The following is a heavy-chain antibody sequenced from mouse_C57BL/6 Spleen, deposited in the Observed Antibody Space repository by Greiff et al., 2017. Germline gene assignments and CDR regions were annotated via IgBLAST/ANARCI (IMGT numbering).Heavy chain of an antibody. CDR3: TSYYYGSSYGFAY. J-gene: IGHJ3*01. CDR2: IDPEDGDT. CDR1: GFNIKDYY. Sequence: VQLQQSGAELARPGASVKLSCTASGFNIKDYYMHWVKQRPEQGLEWIGRIDPEDGDTEYAPKFQGKATLTADTSSNTAFLQLSSLTSEDSAVYSCTSYYYGSSYGFAYWGQGTLVTVSA. D-gene: IGHD1-1*01. V-gene: IGHV14-1*01.